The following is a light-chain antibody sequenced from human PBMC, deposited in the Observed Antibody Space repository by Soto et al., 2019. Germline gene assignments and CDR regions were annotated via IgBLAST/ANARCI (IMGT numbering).Light chain of an antibody. Sequence: DIVMSQSPATLSVSPCERATLSCRASQSVSSNLAWYQQKPGQAPRLLIYGASTRATGIPARFSGSGSGTEFTLTISSLQSEDFAVYYCQQYNSWPPKTFGEGTKVDIK. CDR2: GAS. J-gene: IGKJ1*01. CDR3: QQYNSWPPKT. V-gene: IGKV3-15*01. CDR1: QSVSSN.